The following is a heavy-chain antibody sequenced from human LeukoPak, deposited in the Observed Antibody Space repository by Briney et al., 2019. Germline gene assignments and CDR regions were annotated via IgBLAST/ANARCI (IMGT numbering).Heavy chain of an antibody. Sequence: GGSLRLSCAASGFTFSSYSMNWVRQAPGKGLEWVSSISSSSSYIYYADSVKGRFTISRDNAKNSLYLQMNSLKAEDTAVYYCARGRGGDYHPGPVDYWGQGTLVTVSS. J-gene: IGHJ4*02. D-gene: IGHD4-17*01. CDR3: ARGRGGDYHPGPVDY. CDR2: ISSSSSYI. CDR1: GFTFSSYS. V-gene: IGHV3-21*01.